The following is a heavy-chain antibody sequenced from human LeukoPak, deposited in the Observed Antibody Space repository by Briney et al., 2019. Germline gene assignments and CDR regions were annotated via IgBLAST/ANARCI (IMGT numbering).Heavy chain of an antibody. Sequence: GGSLRLSCAASGFTFSSYDMHWVRQATGKGLEWVSAIGTAGDTYYPDSVKGRFTISREDAKNSLYLQMNSLRAGDTAVYYCARDNGRGGFDYWGQGTLVTVSS. V-gene: IGHV3-13*01. CDR1: GFTFSSYD. CDR2: IGTAGDT. D-gene: IGHD3-16*01. CDR3: ARDNGRGGFDY. J-gene: IGHJ4*02.